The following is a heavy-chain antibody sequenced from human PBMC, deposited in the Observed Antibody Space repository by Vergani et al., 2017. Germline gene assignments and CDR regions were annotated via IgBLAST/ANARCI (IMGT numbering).Heavy chain of an antibody. CDR2: ISGSGGST. CDR3: ANPYQPLLYESSFGMDV. V-gene: IGHV3-23*01. Sequence: EVQLLESGGGLVQPGGSLRLSCAASGFTFSSYAMSWVRQAPGKGLEWVSAISGSGGSTYYADSVKGRFTISRDNSKNTLYLQMNSLRAEDTAVYYCANPYQPLLYESSFGMDVWGQGTTVTVSS. CDR1: GFTFSSYA. J-gene: IGHJ6*02. D-gene: IGHD2-2*02.